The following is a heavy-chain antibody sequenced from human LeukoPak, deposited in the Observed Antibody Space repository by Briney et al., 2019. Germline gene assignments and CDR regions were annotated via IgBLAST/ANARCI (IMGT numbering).Heavy chain of an antibody. V-gene: IGHV1-8*01. J-gene: IGHJ5*02. Sequence: ASVKVSCKASGYTFTSYGINWVRQATGQGLEWMGWMNPNSGNTGYAQKFQGRVTMTRNTSISTAYMEPSSLRSEDTAVYYCASEGNSNYYDSSGLNWFDPWGQGTLVTVSS. CDR3: ASEGNSNYYDSSGLNWFDP. D-gene: IGHD3-22*01. CDR2: MNPNSGNT. CDR1: GYTFTSYG.